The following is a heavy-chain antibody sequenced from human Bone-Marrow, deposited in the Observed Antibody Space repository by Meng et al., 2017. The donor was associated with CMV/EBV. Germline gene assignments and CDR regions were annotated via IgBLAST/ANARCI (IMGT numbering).Heavy chain of an antibody. CDR1: GFTFDDYT. D-gene: IGHD6-19*01. CDR2: ISWDGGST. Sequence: GGSLRLFCAASGFTFDDYTMHWVRQAPGKGLEWVSLISWDGGSTYYADSVKGRFTISRDNSKNSLYLQMNSLRTEDTALYYCAKGDFIAVAAKGAFEIWGQGTMVTVSS. J-gene: IGHJ3*02. V-gene: IGHV3-43*01. CDR3: AKGDFIAVAAKGAFEI.